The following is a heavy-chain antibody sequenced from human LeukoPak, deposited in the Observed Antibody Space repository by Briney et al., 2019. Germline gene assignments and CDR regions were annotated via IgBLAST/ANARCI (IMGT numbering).Heavy chain of an antibody. J-gene: IGHJ5*02. Sequence: GGSLRLSCGASGFAFSSYWMTWLRQAPGKGLEFVANIEPAGSATYYADSVKGRFTISRDNTKNLLYLQMNSLTAEDSAVYHCGRLGYVSAGDTWGQGALVTVSS. CDR2: IEPAGSAT. D-gene: IGHD6-13*01. CDR3: GRLGYVSAGDT. V-gene: IGHV3-7*01. CDR1: GFAFSSYW.